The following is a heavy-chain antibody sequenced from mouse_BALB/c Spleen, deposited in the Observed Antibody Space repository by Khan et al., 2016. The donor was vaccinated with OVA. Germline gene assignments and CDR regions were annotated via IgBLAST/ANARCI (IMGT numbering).Heavy chain of an antibody. Sequence: QFQLVQSGPELKKPGETVRISCKASGYTFTTAGIQWVQKMPGKGLKWIGWINTHSGVPKYAEDFKGRFAFSLETSASTAYLQITNLTNEDTATYFCARGGAAYNRNDGGAMDYWGQGTSVTVSS. CDR3: ARGGAAYNRNDGGAMDY. CDR1: GYTFTTAG. V-gene: IGHV9-4*02. J-gene: IGHJ4*01. CDR2: INTHSGVP. D-gene: IGHD2-14*01.